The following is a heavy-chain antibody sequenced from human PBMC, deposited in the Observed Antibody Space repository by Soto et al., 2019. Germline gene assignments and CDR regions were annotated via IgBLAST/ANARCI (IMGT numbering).Heavy chain of an antibody. D-gene: IGHD1-7*01. J-gene: IGHJ6*02. V-gene: IGHV2-5*02. CDR2: IYWDEDK. Sequence: QITLKESGPTLVRPTQTLTLTCSFSGFSLNTNGMGVGWIRQPPGKALEWLAFIYWDEDKRYSPSLKTRLTVTTDTSKDEVVLTLTSLAPLDTGTYCCTGWNYESGLDVWGQGTTVTV. CDR3: TGWNYESGLDV. CDR1: GFSLNTNGMG.